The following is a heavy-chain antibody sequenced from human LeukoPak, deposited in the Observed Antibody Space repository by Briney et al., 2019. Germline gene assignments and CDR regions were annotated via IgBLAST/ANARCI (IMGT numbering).Heavy chain of an antibody. V-gene: IGHV3-23*01. Sequence: GGSLRLSCAASGFTFSSYAMSWVRQAPGKGLEWVSSISGSGGSTFYADSVKGRFTISRDNSKNTLYLQMNSLRAEDTAVYYCSKYLSPGGIVYYYDTRRYYPDYWGQGTLVTVSS. D-gene: IGHD3-22*01. CDR1: GFTFSSYA. CDR3: SKYLSPGGIVYYYDTRRYYPDY. J-gene: IGHJ4*01. CDR2: ISGSGGST.